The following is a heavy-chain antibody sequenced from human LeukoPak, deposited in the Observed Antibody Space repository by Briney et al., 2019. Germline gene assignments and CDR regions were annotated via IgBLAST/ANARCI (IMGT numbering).Heavy chain of an antibody. V-gene: IGHV3-53*05. CDR1: GFTVSSNY. J-gene: IGHJ3*02. Sequence: SGGSLRLSCAASGFTVSSNYMSWVRQAPGKGLEWVSVIYSGGSTYYADSVKGRFTISRDNSKNTLYLQMNSLRAEDTAVYYCARDPLGVGAKSPAFDIWGQGTMVTVSS. CDR3: ARDPLGVGAKSPAFDI. D-gene: IGHD1-26*01. CDR2: IYSGGST.